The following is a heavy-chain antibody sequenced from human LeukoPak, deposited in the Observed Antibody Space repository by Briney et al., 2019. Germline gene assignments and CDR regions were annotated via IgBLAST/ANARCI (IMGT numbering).Heavy chain of an antibody. CDR1: GFTFSSYS. V-gene: IGHV3-21*01. J-gene: IGHJ5*02. CDR3: ARDLGWSGWFDP. D-gene: IGHD3-3*01. Sequence: PGGSLRLSCAASGFTFSSYSMNWVRQAPGKGLEWVSSISSSSSYIYYADSVKGRFTISRDNAKNSLYLQMNSLRAEDTAVYYCARDLGWSGWFDPWGQGTLVTVSS. CDR2: ISSSSSYI.